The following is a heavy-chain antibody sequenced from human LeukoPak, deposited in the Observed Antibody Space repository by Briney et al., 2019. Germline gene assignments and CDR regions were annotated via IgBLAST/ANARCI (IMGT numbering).Heavy chain of an antibody. Sequence: ASVKVSCKASGYTFTSYGISWVRQAPGQGLEWMGWISAYNGNTNYEQKLQGRVTMTTDTSTRTAYMELRRLRSDDTAVYYCARDGPDIVVVPAYWGQGTMVTVSS. D-gene: IGHD2-2*01. CDR1: GYTFTSYG. CDR3: ARDGPDIVVVPAY. CDR2: ISAYNGNT. V-gene: IGHV1-18*01. J-gene: IGHJ4*02.